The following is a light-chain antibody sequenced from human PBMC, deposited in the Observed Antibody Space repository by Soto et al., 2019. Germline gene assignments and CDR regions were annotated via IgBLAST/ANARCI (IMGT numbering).Light chain of an antibody. V-gene: IGKV1-27*01. CDR2: AAS. CDR3: QKYNSAPLT. Sequence: DIQMTQAPSSLYASVGDRVTITCRARLPISNYLAWYQQKPGKIPILLIYAASTLQAGVPSRFRGSGSGTDFTLTISSLQPEDVATYYCQKYNSAPLTFVGGTKVEI. CDR1: LPISNY. J-gene: IGKJ4*01.